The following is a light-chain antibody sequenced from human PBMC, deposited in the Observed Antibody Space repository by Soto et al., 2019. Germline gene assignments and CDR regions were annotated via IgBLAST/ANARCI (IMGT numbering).Light chain of an antibody. CDR2: NNN. CDR3: AAWDDSLNGYV. Sequence: QSVLTQPPSASGTPGQGVPISCSGITSNIGSNTVNCYQQLPGTAPNLLIYNNNQRPSGVPDRFSGSKSGTSASLAIVGLQSEDEADYYCAAWDDSLNGYVFGTGTKVTVL. V-gene: IGLV1-44*01. J-gene: IGLJ1*01. CDR1: TSNIGSNT.